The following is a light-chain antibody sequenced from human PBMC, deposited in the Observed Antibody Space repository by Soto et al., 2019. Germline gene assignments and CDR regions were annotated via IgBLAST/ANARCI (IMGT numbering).Light chain of an antibody. J-gene: IGLJ1*01. CDR3: SSYTSSSTLLYA. CDR2: DVS. CDR1: SSDVGGYNY. Sequence: QSALTQPASVSGSPGPSITLSCTGTSSDVGGYNYVSWYQQHPGKAPKLMIYDVSNRPSGVSNRFSGSKSGNTASLTISGLQAEDEADYYCSSYTSSSTLLYAFGTGTKLTVL. V-gene: IGLV2-14*01.